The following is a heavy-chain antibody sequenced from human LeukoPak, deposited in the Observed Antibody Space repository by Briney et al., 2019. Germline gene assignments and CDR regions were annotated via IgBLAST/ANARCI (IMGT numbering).Heavy chain of an antibody. Sequence: PGGSLRLSCAASGFTFSSYAMSWVRQAPGKGLEWVSNIGSSGDKEYYADSVKGRFTISRDNSKNTLYLQMNSLRAEDTAVYYCAKDDTAMAATLFDYWGQGTLVTVSS. D-gene: IGHD5-18*01. CDR3: AKDDTAMAATLFDY. CDR2: IGSSGDKE. V-gene: IGHV3-23*01. CDR1: GFTFSSYA. J-gene: IGHJ4*02.